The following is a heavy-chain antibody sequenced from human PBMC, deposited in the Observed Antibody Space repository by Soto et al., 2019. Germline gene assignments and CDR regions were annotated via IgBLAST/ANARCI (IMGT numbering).Heavy chain of an antibody. Sequence: SETLSLTCTVSGGSISSSSYYWGWIRQPPGKGLEWIGSIYYSGSTYYNPSLKSRVTISVDTSKNQFSLKLSSVTAADTAVYYCARDQFGEAAAGLGGPNWFDPWGQGTLVTVSS. CDR1: GGSISSSSYY. D-gene: IGHD6-13*01. V-gene: IGHV4-39*07. CDR2: IYYSGST. J-gene: IGHJ5*02. CDR3: ARDQFGEAAAGLGGPNWFDP.